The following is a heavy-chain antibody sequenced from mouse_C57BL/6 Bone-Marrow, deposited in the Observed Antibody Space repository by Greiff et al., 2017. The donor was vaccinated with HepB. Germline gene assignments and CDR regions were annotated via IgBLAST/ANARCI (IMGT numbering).Heavy chain of an antibody. CDR3: ARHYSKGYFDY. V-gene: IGHV5-12*01. J-gene: IGHJ2*01. CDR2: ISNGGGST. Sequence: DVMLVESGGGLVQPGGSLKLSCAASGFTFSDYYMYWVRQTPEKRLEWVAYISNGGGSTYYPDTVKGRFTISRDNAKNTLYLQMSRLKSEDTAMYYCARHYSKGYFDYWGQGTTLTVSS. CDR1: GFTFSDYY. D-gene: IGHD2-5*01.